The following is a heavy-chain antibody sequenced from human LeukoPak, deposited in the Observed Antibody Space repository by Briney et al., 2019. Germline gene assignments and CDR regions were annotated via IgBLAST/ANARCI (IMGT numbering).Heavy chain of an antibody. CDR1: GRSIRSVY. J-gene: IGHJ5*02. CDR3: ARGFGSVTSPIDL. Sequence: PSETLSLTCTVSGRSIRSVYWNWVRQSAGKGLEWIGRIYATDLTNYNPSLKSRVTLSVDMSKNELSLTLKSVTAADTAVYYCARGFGSVTSPIDLWGQGALVTVSS. V-gene: IGHV4-4*07. D-gene: IGHD4-17*01. CDR2: IYATDLT.